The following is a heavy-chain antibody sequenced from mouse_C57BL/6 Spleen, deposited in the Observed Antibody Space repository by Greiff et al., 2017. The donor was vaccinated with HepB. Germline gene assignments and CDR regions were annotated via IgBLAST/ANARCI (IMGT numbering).Heavy chain of an antibody. CDR3: ARDYDD. V-gene: IGHV3-6*01. J-gene: IGHJ2*01. CDR1: GYSITSGYY. CDR2: ISYDGSN. Sequence: EVKLMESGPGLVKPSQSLSLTCSVTGYSITSGYYWNWIRQFPGNKLEWMGYISYDGSNNYNPSLKNRISITRDTSKNQFFLKLNSVTTEDTATYYCARDYDDWGQGTTLTVSS.